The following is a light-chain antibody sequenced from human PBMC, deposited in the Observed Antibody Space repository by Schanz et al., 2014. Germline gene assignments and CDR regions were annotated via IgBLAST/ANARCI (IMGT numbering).Light chain of an antibody. Sequence: DIVMTQSPDSLAVSLGERATINCKSSQSVLYSSNNKNYLAWYQQKPGQPPKLLIYWTSTRESGVPDRFSGSGSGTDFTLTISSLQAEDVAVYYCQEYLSSYTSGQGTYLEIK. CDR1: QSVLYSSNNKNY. CDR3: QEYLSSYT. J-gene: IGKJ2*01. CDR2: WTS. V-gene: IGKV4-1*01.